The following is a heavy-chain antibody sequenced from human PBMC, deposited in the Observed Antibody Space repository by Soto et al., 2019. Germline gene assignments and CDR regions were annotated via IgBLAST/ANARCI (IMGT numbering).Heavy chain of an antibody. CDR3: TTIGSSWGP. J-gene: IGHJ5*02. D-gene: IGHD6-13*01. Sequence: EVQLVESGGGLVKPGGSLRLSCAASSFTFSNAWMNWVRQAPGKGLEWVGRIKSKTDGGTIDYAAPVKGRFTISRDDSKTPLFLKMNSLKTEDTAMYYSTTIGSSWGPWGQGTLVTVPS. CDR1: SFTFSNAW. V-gene: IGHV3-15*07. CDR2: IKSKTDGGTI.